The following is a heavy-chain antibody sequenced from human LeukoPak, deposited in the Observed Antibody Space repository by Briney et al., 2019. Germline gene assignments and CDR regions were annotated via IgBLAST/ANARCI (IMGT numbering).Heavy chain of an antibody. CDR2: INHSGST. V-gene: IGHV4-34*01. CDR3: AAPIAVAGTYYYGMDV. D-gene: IGHD6-19*01. J-gene: IGHJ6*02. CDR1: GGSFSGYY. Sequence: TSETLSLTCAVYGGSFSGYYWSWIRQPPGKGLEWIGEINHSGSTNYNPSLKSRVTISVDTSKNQFSLKLSSVTAADTAVYYCAAPIAVAGTYYYGMDVWGQGTTVTVSS.